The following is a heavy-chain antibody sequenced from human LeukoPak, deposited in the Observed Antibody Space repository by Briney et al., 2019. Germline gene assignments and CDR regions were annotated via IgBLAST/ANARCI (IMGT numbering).Heavy chain of an antibody. CDR1: GFTFSSYE. D-gene: IGHD2-2*01. CDR3: ARGVHSTSFAAFYYFDY. V-gene: IGHV3-48*03. CDR2: ISSGSFTM. Sequence: GGSLRLFCAASGFTFSSYEMNWVRQAPGKGLEWVSYISSGSFTMYYADSVKGRFTISRDNAENSLYLQMNSLRAEDTAVYYCARGVHSTSFAAFYYFDYWGQGTLVTVSS. J-gene: IGHJ4*02.